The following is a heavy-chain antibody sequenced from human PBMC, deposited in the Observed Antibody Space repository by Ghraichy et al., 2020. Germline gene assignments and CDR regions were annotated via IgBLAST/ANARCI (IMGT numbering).Heavy chain of an antibody. D-gene: IGHD3-10*01. V-gene: IGHV3-13*04. Sequence: GESLNISCAASGFTFSSYDMHWVRQATGKGLEWVSAIGTAGDTYYPGSVKGRFTISRENAKNSLYLQMNSLRAGDTAVYYCARAALTHGSGSYSHLILDAFDIWGQGTMVTVSS. CDR3: ARAALTHGSGSYSHLILDAFDI. J-gene: IGHJ3*02. CDR1: GFTFSSYD. CDR2: IGTAGDT.